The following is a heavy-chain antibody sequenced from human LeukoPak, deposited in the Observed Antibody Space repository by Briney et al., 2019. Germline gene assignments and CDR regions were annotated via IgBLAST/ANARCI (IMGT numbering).Heavy chain of an antibody. V-gene: IGHV1-18*01. CDR3: AEWRNYDFWSGYYN. CDR2: ISAYNGNT. J-gene: IGHJ4*02. CDR1: GYTFTSYG. Sequence: ASVKVSCKASGYTFTSYGISWVQQAPGQGLEWMGWISAYNGNTNYAQKLQGRVTMTTDTSTSTAYMELRSLRSDDTAVYYCAEWRNYDFWSGYYNWGQGTLVTVSS. D-gene: IGHD3-3*01.